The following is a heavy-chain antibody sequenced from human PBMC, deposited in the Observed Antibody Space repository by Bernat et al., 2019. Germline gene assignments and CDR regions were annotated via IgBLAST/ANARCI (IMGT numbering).Heavy chain of an antibody. CDR1: GFTFSNAW. V-gene: IGHV3-15*02. CDR3: ITDAARSQAAGTGY. Sequence: EVQLVESGGALVKPGGSLRLSCVVSGFTFSNAWMNWVRQAPGKGLEWVAGIRRKADGEATDYAAPVKGRFTISREDPKNTLYLEMNSLKSEDTAGYYCITDAARSQAAGTGYWGQGTQVTVSS. D-gene: IGHD2-15*01. J-gene: IGHJ4*02. CDR2: IRRKADGEAT.